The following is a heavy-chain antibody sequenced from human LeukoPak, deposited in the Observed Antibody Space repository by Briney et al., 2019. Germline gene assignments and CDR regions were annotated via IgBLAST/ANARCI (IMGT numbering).Heavy chain of an antibody. CDR2: IIPIFGTA. D-gene: IGHD2-15*01. J-gene: IGHJ4*02. CDR1: GGTFSSYA. V-gene: IGHV1-69*13. Sequence: SVKVSCKASGGTFSSYAISWVRQAPGQGLEWMGGIIPIFGTANYAQKFQGRVTITADESTSTAYMELSSLRSEDTAAYYCARDLNGGTYFDYWGQGTLVTVSS. CDR3: ARDLNGGTYFDY.